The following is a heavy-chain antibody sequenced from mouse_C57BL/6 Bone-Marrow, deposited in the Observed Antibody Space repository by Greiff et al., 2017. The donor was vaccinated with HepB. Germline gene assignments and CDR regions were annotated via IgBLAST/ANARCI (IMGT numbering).Heavy chain of an antibody. J-gene: IGHJ4*01. V-gene: IGHV14-1*01. CDR2: IDPEDGDT. CDR1: GFNIKDYY. Sequence: EVQLQQSGAELVRPGASVKLSCTASGFNIKDYYMHWVKQRPEQGLEWIGRIDPEDGDTEYAPKFQGKATMTADTSSNTAYLQLSSLTSEDTAVYYCNTPPIFYEYPYAMHHWGQGTSVTVST. D-gene: IGHD2-4*01. CDR3: NTPPIFYEYPYAMHH.